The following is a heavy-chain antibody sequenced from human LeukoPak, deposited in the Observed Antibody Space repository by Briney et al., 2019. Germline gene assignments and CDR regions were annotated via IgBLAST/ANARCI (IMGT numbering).Heavy chain of an antibody. CDR3: ARDGAQYDSLDYEGEYYYYFGMDV. CDR2: VHRDGHT. CDR1: GAPITYFY. V-gene: IGHV4-4*02. Sequence: PSGTLSLTCAVSGAPITYFYSWVRQPPGKGLEWIGEVHRDGHTNYNPSLEGRVTMSVDKSKNQMSLQLTSVTVADTAVYYCARDGAQYDSLDYEGEYYYYFGMDVWGQGATVTVSS. J-gene: IGHJ6*02. D-gene: IGHD3-22*01.